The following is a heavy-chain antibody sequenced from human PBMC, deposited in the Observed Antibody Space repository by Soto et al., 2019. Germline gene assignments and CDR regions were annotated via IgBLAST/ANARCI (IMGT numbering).Heavy chain of an antibody. D-gene: IGHD2-8*01. CDR2: ISGSGGST. V-gene: IGHV3-23*01. CDR1: GFTFSSYA. CDR3: AKAHAKDYYYGMDV. J-gene: IGHJ6*02. Sequence: EVQLLESGGGLVQPGGSLRLSCAASGFTFSSYAMSWVRQAPGKGLEWVSAISGSGGSTYYADSVKGRFIISRDNSKNTLYLQMNSLRAEDTAVYYCAKAHAKDYYYGMDVWGQGTTVTVSS.